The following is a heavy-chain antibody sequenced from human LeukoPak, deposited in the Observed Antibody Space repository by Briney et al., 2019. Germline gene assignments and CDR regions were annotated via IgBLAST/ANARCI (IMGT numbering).Heavy chain of an antibody. CDR1: GYTFTSHY. CDR2: IDPVSGGT. D-gene: IGHD2-2*02. J-gene: IGHJ4*02. V-gene: IGHV1-2*02. CDR3: ARVPGPYTTSRFDF. Sequence: GASVRVSCKTSGYTFTSHYLHWVRQAPGQRPDWVGGIDPVSGGTHYAQKFQGRVTVTRDTSTTTVDMELSGLRSDDTAVYYCARVPGPYTTSRFDFWGQGTLVTVSS.